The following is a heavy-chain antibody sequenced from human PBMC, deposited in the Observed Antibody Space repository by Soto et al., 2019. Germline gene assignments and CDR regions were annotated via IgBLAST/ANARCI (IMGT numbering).Heavy chain of an antibody. Sequence: SETLSLTCTVSGGSISSYYWSWVRQPPGKGLEWIGYIYYSGSTNYNPSLKSRVTISVDTSKNQFSLKLSSVTAADTAVYYCASYRSSLGYFEYWGQGTLVTVSS. CDR2: IYYSGST. D-gene: IGHD3-16*02. CDR1: GGSISSYY. V-gene: IGHV4-59*01. J-gene: IGHJ4*02. CDR3: ASYRSSLGYFEY.